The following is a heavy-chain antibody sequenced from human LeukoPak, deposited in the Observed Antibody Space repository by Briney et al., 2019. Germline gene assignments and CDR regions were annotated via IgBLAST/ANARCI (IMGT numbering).Heavy chain of an antibody. CDR2: IRYDGSNK. V-gene: IGHV3-30*02. CDR3: AKDRKQLVRGYYYYYMDV. Sequence: PGGSLRLSCAASGFTFSSYGMHWVRQAPGKGLEWVAFIRYDGSNKYYADSVKGRFTISRDNSKNTLYLQMNSLRAEDTAVYYCAKDRKQLVRGYYYYYMDVWGKGTTVTVSS. J-gene: IGHJ6*03. D-gene: IGHD6-6*01. CDR1: GFTFSSYG.